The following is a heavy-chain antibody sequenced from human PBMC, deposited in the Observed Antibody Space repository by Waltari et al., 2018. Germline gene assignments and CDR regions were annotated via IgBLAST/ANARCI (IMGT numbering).Heavy chain of an antibody. CDR3: ARDIDMSFYYYIDV. Sequence: QLQLQESGPGLVKPSETLSLTCSVSGGSISSNDYYWAWIRQPPGKGLEWIWSIYYSGSTYYNPSLRSRVTISVDTSKNQLSLKLSSVSAADTAVYYCARDIDMSFYYYIDVWGKGTTVTISS. CDR1: GGSISSNDYY. D-gene: IGHD3-10*01. J-gene: IGHJ6*03. V-gene: IGHV4-39*07. CDR2: IYYSGST.